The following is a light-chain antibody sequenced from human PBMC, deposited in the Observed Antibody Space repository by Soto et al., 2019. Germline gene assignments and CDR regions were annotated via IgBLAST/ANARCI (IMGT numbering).Light chain of an antibody. CDR1: QSISSY. CDR2: DAS. CDR3: QQRSNLLT. J-gene: IGKJ4*02. V-gene: IGKV3-11*01. Sequence: IVLTQSPATLSLSPGDRATLSCRSSQSISSYLGWYQQKPGQAHRLLNYDASNRATGIPARFSGSGSGTDFTITISSLEPEDFAVYYCQQRSNLLTFGGGTKVDIK.